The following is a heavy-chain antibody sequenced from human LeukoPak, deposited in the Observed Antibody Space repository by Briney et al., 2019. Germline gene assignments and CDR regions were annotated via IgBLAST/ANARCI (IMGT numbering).Heavy chain of an antibody. CDR1: GFIFDDYA. CDR2: ISGSGGST. Sequence: PGGSLRLSCAASGFIFDDYAMHWVRQAPGKGLEWVSAISGSGGSTYYADSVKGRFTISRDNSKNTLYLQMNSLRAEDTAVYYCAKAPGYYDSSGYDYWGQGTLVTVSS. J-gene: IGHJ4*02. D-gene: IGHD3-22*01. V-gene: IGHV3-23*01. CDR3: AKAPGYYDSSGYDY.